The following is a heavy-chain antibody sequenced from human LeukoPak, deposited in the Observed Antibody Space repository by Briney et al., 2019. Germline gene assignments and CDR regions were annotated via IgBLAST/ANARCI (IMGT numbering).Heavy chain of an antibody. V-gene: IGHV3-15*01. CDR1: GFSFSDTW. Sequence: PGGSLRLSCAASGFSFSDTWMIWVRQAPGKGLEWVGRIKRKTDGGRIDYAAPVKGRFSIPRDDSTNTLYLQMNSLKIEDTAVYYCTTRYCNGASCYDDAFDIWGQGTMVTVSS. CDR3: TTRYCNGASCYDDAFDI. CDR2: IKRKTDGGRI. D-gene: IGHD2-2*01. J-gene: IGHJ3*02.